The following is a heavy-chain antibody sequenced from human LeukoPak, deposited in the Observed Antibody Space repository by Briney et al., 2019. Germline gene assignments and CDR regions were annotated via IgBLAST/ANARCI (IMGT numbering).Heavy chain of an antibody. D-gene: IGHD3-3*01. V-gene: IGHV3-48*01. CDR1: GFTFSIYS. J-gene: IGHJ4*02. CDR3: TTEVRFQIDY. CDR2: INSGGGTT. Sequence: GGSLRLSCAASGFTFSIYSMNWVRQAPGKGLEWISYINSGGGTTYYADSVKGRFTISRDNAKNSLYLQMNSLRAEDTAVYYCTTEVRFQIDYWGQGTLVTVSA.